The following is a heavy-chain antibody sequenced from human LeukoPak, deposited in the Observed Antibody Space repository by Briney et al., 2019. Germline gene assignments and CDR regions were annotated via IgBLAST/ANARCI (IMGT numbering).Heavy chain of an antibody. Sequence: GGSLRLSCAASGFTFSSYGMHWVRQAPGKGLEWVAVIWYDGSNKYYADSVKGRFTISRDNSKSTLYLQMNSLRAEDTAVYYCARGGCSSTSCPKNWGQGTLVTVSS. CDR1: GFTFSSYG. J-gene: IGHJ4*02. V-gene: IGHV3-33*01. D-gene: IGHD2-2*01. CDR3: ARGGCSSTSCPKN. CDR2: IWYDGSNK.